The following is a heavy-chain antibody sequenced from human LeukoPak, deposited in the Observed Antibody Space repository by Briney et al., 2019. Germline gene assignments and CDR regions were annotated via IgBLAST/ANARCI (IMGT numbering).Heavy chain of an antibody. J-gene: IGHJ4*02. D-gene: IGHD1-1*01. CDR2: ISYDGSNK. CDR3: AKNKLLQLEYYFDF. CDR1: GFTFSSFN. Sequence: PGGSLRLSCAASGFTFSSFNVHWVRQAPGKGLEWVAIISYDGSNKYYADSVKGRFTISRDNSKNTLYLQMNSLGAEDTAVYYCAKNKLLQLEYYFDFWGQGTLVTVSS. V-gene: IGHV3-30*18.